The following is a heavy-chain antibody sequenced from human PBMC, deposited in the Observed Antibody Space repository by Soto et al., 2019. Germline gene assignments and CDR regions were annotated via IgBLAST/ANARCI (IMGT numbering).Heavy chain of an antibody. V-gene: IGHV4-59*08. D-gene: IGHD5-18*01. J-gene: IGHJ6*03. CDR2: IYYSGST. CDR3: ARHRIQLWQEYYYYMDV. CDR1: GDSVTSHY. Sequence: SETLSLTCSFSGDSVTSHYLTWIRQSPEKGLEWFGYIYYSGSTNYNPSLKSRVTISVDTSKNQFSLKLSSVTAADTAVYYCARHRIQLWQEYYYYMDVWGKGTTVTVSS.